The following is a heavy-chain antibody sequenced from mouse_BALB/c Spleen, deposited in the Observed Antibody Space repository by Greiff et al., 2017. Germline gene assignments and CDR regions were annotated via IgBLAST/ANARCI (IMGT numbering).Heavy chain of an antibody. CDR2: ISYDGSN. CDR1: GYSITSGYY. D-gene: IGHD1-2*01. J-gene: IGHJ3*01. V-gene: IGHV3-6*02. CDR3: ARTATGAAWFAY. Sequence: VQLQQSGPGLVKPSQSLSLTCSVTGYSITSGYYWNWIRQFPGNKLEWMGYISYDGSNNYNPSLKNRISITRDTSKNQFFLKLNSVTTEDTATYYCARTATGAAWFAYWGQGTLVTVSA.